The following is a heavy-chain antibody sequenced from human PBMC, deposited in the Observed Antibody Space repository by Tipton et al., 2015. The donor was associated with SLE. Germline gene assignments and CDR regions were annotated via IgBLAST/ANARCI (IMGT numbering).Heavy chain of an antibody. CDR3: AKASSSSWYFNS. Sequence: TLSLTCTVSGDSIGSASYYWGWVRQPPGKGLEWIGSTFYRGSTHYNPSLKSRVTMSIDTSRTQLALKLTSVTAADTAVYYCAKASSSSWYFNSWGQGTLVSVSS. J-gene: IGHJ4*02. CDR2: TFYRGST. CDR1: GDSIGSASYY. D-gene: IGHD6-13*01. V-gene: IGHV4-39*06.